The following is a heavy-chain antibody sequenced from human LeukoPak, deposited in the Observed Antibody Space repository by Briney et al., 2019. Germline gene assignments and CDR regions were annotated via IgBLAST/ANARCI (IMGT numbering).Heavy chain of an antibody. CDR3: ARDSIVVVPAATYHAFDI. CDR1: GYTFTSYG. D-gene: IGHD2-2*01. J-gene: IGHJ3*02. V-gene: IGHV1-18*01. CDR2: ISAYNGNT. Sequence: ASVKVSCKASGYTFTSYGISWVRQAPGQGLEWMGWISAYNGNTNYAQKLQGRVTMTTDTSTSTAYMELRSLRSDDTAVYYCARDSIVVVPAATYHAFDIWGQGTMVTVSS.